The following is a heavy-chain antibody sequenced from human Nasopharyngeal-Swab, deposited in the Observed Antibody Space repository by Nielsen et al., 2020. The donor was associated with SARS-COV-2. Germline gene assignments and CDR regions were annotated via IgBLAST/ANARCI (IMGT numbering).Heavy chain of an antibody. CDR2: IKQDGSEK. V-gene: IGHV3-7*01. D-gene: IGHD3-10*01. CDR1: GFTFSSYW. CDR3: ARGLGRGLLWFGELLK. J-gene: IGHJ4*02. Sequence: GGSLRLSCAASGFTFSSYWMSWVRQAPGKGLEWVANIKQDGSEKYYVDSVKGRFTISRDNAKNSLYLQMNSLRAEDTAVYYCARGLGRGLLWFGELLKWGQGTLVTVSS.